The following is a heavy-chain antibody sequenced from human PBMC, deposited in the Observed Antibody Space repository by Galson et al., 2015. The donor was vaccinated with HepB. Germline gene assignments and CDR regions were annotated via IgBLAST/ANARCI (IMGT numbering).Heavy chain of an antibody. CDR3: AREGWLRAGYFDD. V-gene: IGHV3-11*01. CDR1: GFIFSDYY. D-gene: IGHD5-12*01. J-gene: IGHJ4*02. Sequence: SLRLSCAASGFIFSDYYMSWIRQAPGKGLEWISYISNSGNTFYYADSVKGRFTISRDNARNSLYLQMKSLRADDTAVYYCAREGWLRAGYFDDWGQGTRVTVSS. CDR2: ISNSGNTF.